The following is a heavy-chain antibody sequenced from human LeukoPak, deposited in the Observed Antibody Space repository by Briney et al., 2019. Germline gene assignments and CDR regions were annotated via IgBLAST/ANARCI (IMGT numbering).Heavy chain of an antibody. D-gene: IGHD1-26*01. CDR3: ARDREWELPPYYFDY. CDR2: ISSSSSYI. V-gene: IGHV3-21*01. J-gene: IGHJ4*02. Sequence: GGSLRLSCAASGFTFSSYSMNWVRQAPGKGLEWVSSISSSSSYIYYADSVKGRFTISRDNAKNSLYLQMNSLRAEDTAVYYCARDREWELPPYYFDYWGQGTLVTVSS. CDR1: GFTFSSYS.